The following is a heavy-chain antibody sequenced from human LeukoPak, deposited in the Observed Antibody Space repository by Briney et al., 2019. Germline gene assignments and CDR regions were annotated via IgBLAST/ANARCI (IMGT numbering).Heavy chain of an antibody. D-gene: IGHD3-3*01. V-gene: IGHV3-20*04. J-gene: IGHJ4*02. Sequence: GGSLRLSCVASGFTFSNYAMSWVRQAPGKGLEWVSGINWNGGSTGYADSVKGRFTISRDNAKNSLYLQMNSLRAEDTALYYCARGGVTIFGVVTTPDYWGQGTLVTVSS. CDR2: INWNGGST. CDR1: GFTFSNYA. CDR3: ARGGVTIFGVVTTPDY.